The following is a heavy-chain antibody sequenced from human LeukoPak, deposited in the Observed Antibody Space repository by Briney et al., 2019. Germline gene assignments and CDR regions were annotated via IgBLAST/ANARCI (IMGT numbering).Heavy chain of an antibody. CDR3: ARDVGTSWSSLPGYFDF. CDR2: ITPYDGNT. J-gene: IGHJ2*01. D-gene: IGHD6-13*01. CDR1: GYTFTSYA. Sequence: ASVKVSCKASGYTFTSYAISWVRQAPGQGLEWMGWITPYDGNTIYRQNFQDRVTMTADTSTSTAYMELRSLRSDDTAVYYCARDVGTSWSSLPGYFDFWGRGTLVTVS. V-gene: IGHV1-18*01.